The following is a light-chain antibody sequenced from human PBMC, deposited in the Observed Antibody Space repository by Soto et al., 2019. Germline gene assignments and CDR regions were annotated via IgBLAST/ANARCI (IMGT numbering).Light chain of an antibody. V-gene: IGLV3-1*01. Sequence: SYELTQPPSVSVSPGQTASITCSGDKLGDKYACWYQQKPGQSPVLVIYQDSKRPSGIPERFSGSNSGNTATLTIGGTQAMDEADYYCQAWDSSTFDVFGTGTKLTVL. J-gene: IGLJ1*01. CDR1: KLGDKY. CDR3: QAWDSSTFDV. CDR2: QDS.